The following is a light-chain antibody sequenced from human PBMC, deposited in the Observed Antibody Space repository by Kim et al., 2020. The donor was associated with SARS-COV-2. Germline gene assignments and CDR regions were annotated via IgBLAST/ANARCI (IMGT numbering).Light chain of an antibody. V-gene: IGKV1-5*03. J-gene: IGKJ4*01. CDR1: QSVSDG. CDR3: QQYSTFSLT. CDR2: ETS. Sequence: ASGGDRVTITCRASQSVSDGLAWYQQKPGKAPHLLISETSRLQSGVPARFSGSRSGAEFTLTISSLQPDDFATYYCQQYSTFSLTFGGGTKVDIK.